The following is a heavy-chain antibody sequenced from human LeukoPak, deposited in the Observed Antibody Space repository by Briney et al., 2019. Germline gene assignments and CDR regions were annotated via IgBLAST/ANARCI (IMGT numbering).Heavy chain of an antibody. Sequence: SQTLSLTCTVSGGSISSGGYYWSWIRQHPGKGLEWIGYIYYSGSTYYNPSLKSRVTISVDTSKNQFSLKLSSVTAADTAVYYCARDIVPFYGMDVWGQGATVTVSS. CDR3: ARDIVPFYGMDV. J-gene: IGHJ6*02. CDR2: IYYSGST. V-gene: IGHV4-31*03. D-gene: IGHD2-15*01. CDR1: GGSISSGGYY.